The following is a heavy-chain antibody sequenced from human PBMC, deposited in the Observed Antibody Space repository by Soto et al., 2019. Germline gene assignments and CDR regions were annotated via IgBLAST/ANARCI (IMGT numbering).Heavy chain of an antibody. CDR1: GYTFTSYG. D-gene: IGHD3-9*01. V-gene: IGHV1-18*01. Sequence: ASVKVSCKASGYTFTSYGISWVRQAPGQGLEWMGWISAYNGNTNYAQKLQGRVTMTTDTSTSTAYMELRSLRSDDTAVYYCARDWDILTGYYRVGAFDIWGQGTMVTV. CDR2: ISAYNGNT. CDR3: ARDWDILTGYYRVGAFDI. J-gene: IGHJ3*02.